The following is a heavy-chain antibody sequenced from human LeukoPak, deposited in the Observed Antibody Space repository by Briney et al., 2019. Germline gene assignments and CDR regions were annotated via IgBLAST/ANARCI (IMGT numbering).Heavy chain of an antibody. CDR1: GYTFTNYY. V-gene: IGHV1-8*01. D-gene: IGHD3-22*01. CDR3: ARFKYYDSSGPFDY. J-gene: IGHJ4*02. CDR2: INPNSGNT. Sequence: GASVKVSCKASGYTFTNYYIHWVRQATGQGLEWMGWINPNSGNTGYVQKFQGRVTITRNTSISTAYMELSSLRSEDTAVYYCARFKYYDSSGPFDYWGQGTLVTVSS.